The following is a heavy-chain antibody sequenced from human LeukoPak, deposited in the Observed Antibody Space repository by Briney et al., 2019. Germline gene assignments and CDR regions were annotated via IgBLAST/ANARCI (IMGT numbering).Heavy chain of an antibody. V-gene: IGHV3-23*01. CDR3: ARDRPNYYGSDGHYYRRDGDY. J-gene: IGHJ4*02. D-gene: IGHD3-22*01. CDR1: GFTLSLYA. Sequence: GVLRLSCAASGFTLSLYAMSWVRQAPGTGLQWVSSITSRGESTWYVDSVKGRFTITRDNSENTLYLQMHRLRAEDTAVYYCARDRPNYYGSDGHYYRRDGDYWGRGTLVSVSS. CDR2: ITSRGEST.